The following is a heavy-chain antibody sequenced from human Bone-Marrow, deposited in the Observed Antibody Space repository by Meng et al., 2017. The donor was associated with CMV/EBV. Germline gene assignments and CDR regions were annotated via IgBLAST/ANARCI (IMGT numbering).Heavy chain of an antibody. J-gene: IGHJ5*02. Sequence: ASVKVSCKASGYTFTSYYMHWVRQAPGQGLEWMGIINPSGGSTSYAQKFQGRVTMTRDTSTSTVYMELSSLRSGDTAVYYCARDQGLHWFDPWGQGTRVTVSS. CDR1: GYTFTSYY. V-gene: IGHV1-46*01. D-gene: IGHD3-16*01. CDR2: INPSGGST. CDR3: ARDQGLHWFDP.